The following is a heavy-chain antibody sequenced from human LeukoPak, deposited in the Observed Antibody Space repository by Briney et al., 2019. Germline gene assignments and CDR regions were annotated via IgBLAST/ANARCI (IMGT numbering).Heavy chain of an antibody. CDR3: AITRITMVRGDDY. CDR1: GYTFTGYY. J-gene: IGHJ4*02. V-gene: IGHV1-2*02. D-gene: IGHD3-10*01. Sequence: GASVKVSCKASGYTFTGYYMHWVRQAPGQGLEWMGWINPNSGGTNYAQKFQGRVTMTRDTSISTAYMELSRLRSDDTAVYYCAITRITMVRGDDYRGQGTLVTVSS. CDR2: INPNSGGT.